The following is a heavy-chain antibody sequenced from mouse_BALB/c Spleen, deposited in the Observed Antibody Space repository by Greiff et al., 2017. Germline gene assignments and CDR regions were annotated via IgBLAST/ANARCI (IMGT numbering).Heavy chain of an antibody. Sequence: VQRVESGAELVRPGASVTLSCKASGYTFTDYEMHWVKQTPVHGLEWIGAIDPETGGTAYNQKFKGKATLTADKSSSTAYMELRSLTSEDSAVYYCTRLATTVPYYFDYWGQGTTLTVSS. CDR1: GYTFTDYE. D-gene: IGHD1-1*01. CDR2: IDPETGGT. CDR3: TRLATTVPYYFDY. J-gene: IGHJ2*01. V-gene: IGHV1-15*01.